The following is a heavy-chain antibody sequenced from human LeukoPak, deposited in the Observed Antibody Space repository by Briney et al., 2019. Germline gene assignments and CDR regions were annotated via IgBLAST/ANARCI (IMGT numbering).Heavy chain of an antibody. CDR3: TTVDSSGWYGAFDY. D-gene: IGHD6-19*01. V-gene: IGHV3-15*01. Sequence: GGSLRLSCAASGFTFSNARMSRVRQAPGKGREWVGRIKSKTDGGTTDYAAPVKGRFTISRDDSKNTLYLQMNSLKTEDTAVYYCTTVDSSGWYGAFDYWGQGTLVTVSS. CDR1: GFTFSNAR. CDR2: IKSKTDGGTT. J-gene: IGHJ4*02.